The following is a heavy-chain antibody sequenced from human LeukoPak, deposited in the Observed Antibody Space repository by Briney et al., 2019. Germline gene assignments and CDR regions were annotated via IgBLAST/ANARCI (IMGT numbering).Heavy chain of an antibody. CDR2: IYYSGST. J-gene: IGHJ4*02. Sequence: PSRTLSLTCTVSGGSISSGDYYWSWIRQPPGKGLEWIGYIYYSGSTYYNPSLKSRVTISVDTSKNQFSLKLSSVTAADTAVYYCAREPLPPIAAAGGFDYWGQGTLVTVSS. V-gene: IGHV4-30-4*01. CDR3: AREPLPPIAAAGGFDY. D-gene: IGHD6-13*01. CDR1: GGSISSGDYY.